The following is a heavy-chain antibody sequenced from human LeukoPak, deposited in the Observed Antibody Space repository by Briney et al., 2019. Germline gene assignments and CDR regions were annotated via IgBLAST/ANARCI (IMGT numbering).Heavy chain of an antibody. Sequence: SETLSLTCTVSGGSISNYYWSWTRQPPGKGLEWIGYIYYTGSTNYNPSLKSRVTISVDTSKNQFSLKVSSVTAADTAVYYCARDPRGGTSRDNWFDPWGQGTLVTVSS. V-gene: IGHV4-59*01. J-gene: IGHJ5*02. CDR2: IYYTGST. CDR1: GGSISNYY. CDR3: ARDPRGGTSRDNWFDP. D-gene: IGHD1-1*01.